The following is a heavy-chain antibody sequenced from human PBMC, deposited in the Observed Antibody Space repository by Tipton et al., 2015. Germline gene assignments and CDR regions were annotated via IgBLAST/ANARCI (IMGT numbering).Heavy chain of an antibody. CDR1: GASLNSGGYY. V-gene: IGHV4-31*03. Sequence: TLSLTCTVSGASLNSGGYYWSWIRQHPGKGLEWIGYIYFTGSTYYNPSLKSRVTISLDASKNQLSLTLISVTAADTAVYYCARGSDYYDRTKYFDYWGHGTLVTVAS. CDR2: IYFTGST. J-gene: IGHJ4*01. CDR3: ARGSDYYDRTKYFDY. D-gene: IGHD3-22*01.